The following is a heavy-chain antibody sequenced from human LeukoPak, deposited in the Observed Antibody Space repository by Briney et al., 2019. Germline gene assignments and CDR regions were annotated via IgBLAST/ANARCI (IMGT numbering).Heavy chain of an antibody. CDR2: ISGSGGST. V-gene: IGHV3-23*01. D-gene: IGHD3-3*01. Sequence: PGGSLRLSCAASGFTFSSYAMSWVRQAPGKGLEWVSAISGSGGSTYYADSVKGRFAISRDNSKNTLYLQMNSLRAEDTAVYYCAKTRGLLRFLEWLFYMDVWGKGTTVTVSS. CDR1: GFTFSSYA. CDR3: AKTRGLLRFLEWLFYMDV. J-gene: IGHJ6*03.